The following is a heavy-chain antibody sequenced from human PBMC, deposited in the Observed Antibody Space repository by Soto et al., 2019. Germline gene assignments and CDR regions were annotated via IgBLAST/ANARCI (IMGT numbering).Heavy chain of an antibody. Sequence: PSETLSLTCAVSGGSISSGGYSWSWIRQPPGKGLEWIGYIYHSGSTYYNPSLKSRVTISVDRSKNQFSLKLSSVTAADTAVYYCASQKWGPSGSIAARPFDYWGQGTLVTVSS. CDR2: IYHSGST. CDR1: GGSISSGGYS. D-gene: IGHD6-6*01. J-gene: IGHJ4*02. V-gene: IGHV4-30-2*01. CDR3: ASQKWGPSGSIAARPFDY.